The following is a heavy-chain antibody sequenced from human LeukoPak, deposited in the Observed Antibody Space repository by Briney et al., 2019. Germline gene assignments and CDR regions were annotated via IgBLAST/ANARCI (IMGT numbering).Heavy chain of an antibody. V-gene: IGHV4-34*01. Sequence: SETLSLTCAVYGGSFSGYYWSWIRQPPGKGLEWIGEINHSGSTNYNPSLKSRVTISVDTSKNQFSLKLSSVTAADTAVYYCARRGSSGYFGLDAFDIWGQGTMVTVSS. CDR3: ARRGSSGYFGLDAFDI. J-gene: IGHJ3*02. CDR1: GGSFSGYY. D-gene: IGHD3-22*01. CDR2: INHSGST.